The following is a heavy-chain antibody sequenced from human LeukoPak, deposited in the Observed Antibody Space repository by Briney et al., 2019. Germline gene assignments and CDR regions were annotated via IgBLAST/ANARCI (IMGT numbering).Heavy chain of an antibody. J-gene: IGHJ4*02. CDR3: AKYYYDSSGYEIPDY. V-gene: IGHV1-69*13. Sequence: SXKVSCKASGGTFSSYAISWVRQAPGQGLEWRGGIIPIFGTANYAQKFQGRVTITADESTSTAYMELSSLRSEDTAVYYCAKYYYDSSGYEIPDYWGQGTLVTVSS. CDR2: IIPIFGTA. CDR1: GGTFSSYA. D-gene: IGHD3-22*01.